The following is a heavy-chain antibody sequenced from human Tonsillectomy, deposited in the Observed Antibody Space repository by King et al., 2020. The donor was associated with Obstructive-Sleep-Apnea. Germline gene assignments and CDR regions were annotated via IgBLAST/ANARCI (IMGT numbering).Heavy chain of an antibody. D-gene: IGHD6-19*01. CDR3: ARENSQGLAIDN. V-gene: IGHV1-69*01. J-gene: IGHJ4*02. CDR2: IIPIFGTA. CDR1: GGTFSSYA. Sequence: QVQLVQSGAEVKKPGSSVKVSCKDSGGTFSSYAISWVRQAPGQGLEWMGGIIPIFGTANYAQKFQGRVTIPADESTSTAYMRLSSLRSEATAFYYCARENSQGLAIDNWGQGTLVTVSS.